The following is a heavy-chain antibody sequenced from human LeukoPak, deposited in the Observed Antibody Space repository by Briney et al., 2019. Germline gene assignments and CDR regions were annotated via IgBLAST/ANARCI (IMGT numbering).Heavy chain of an antibody. J-gene: IGHJ4*02. CDR1: GGTFSSYA. V-gene: IGHV1-69*13. D-gene: IGHD3-22*01. CDR3: ARGNGYYYDSSGYPNDYFDY. Sequence: GASVTVSCKASGGTFSSYAISWVRQAPGQGLEWMGGIIPIFGTANYAQKFQGRVTITADESTSTAYMELSSLRSEDTAVYYCARGNGYYYDSSGYPNDYFDYWGQGTLVTVSS. CDR2: IIPIFGTA.